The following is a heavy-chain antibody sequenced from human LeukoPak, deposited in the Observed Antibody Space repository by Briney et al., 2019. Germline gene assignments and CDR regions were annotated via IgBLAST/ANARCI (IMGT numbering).Heavy chain of an antibody. Sequence: PSETLSLTCTVSGGSISSYYWSWIRQPAGKGLEWIGRIYTSGSTNYNPSLKSRVTMSVDTSKNQFSLKLSSVTAADTAVYYCARDGYSSSWPNWFDPWGQGTLVTVSS. V-gene: IGHV4-4*07. CDR1: GGSISSYY. CDR2: IYTSGST. J-gene: IGHJ5*02. D-gene: IGHD6-13*01. CDR3: ARDGYSSSWPNWFDP.